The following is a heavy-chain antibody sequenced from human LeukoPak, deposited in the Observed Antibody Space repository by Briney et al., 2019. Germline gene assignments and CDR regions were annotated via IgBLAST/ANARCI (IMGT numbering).Heavy chain of an antibody. CDR3: ARGRYSGNWFDP. CDR1: GGSISSYY. V-gene: IGHV4-59*12. D-gene: IGHD3-10*01. J-gene: IGHJ5*02. Sequence: SETLSLTCTVSGGSISSYYWSWIRQPPGKGLEWIAYVYNSGSTNYNPSLKSRVTISVDTSKNQFSLKLSSVTAADTAAYYCARGRYSGNWFDPWGQGTLVTVSS. CDR2: VYNSGST.